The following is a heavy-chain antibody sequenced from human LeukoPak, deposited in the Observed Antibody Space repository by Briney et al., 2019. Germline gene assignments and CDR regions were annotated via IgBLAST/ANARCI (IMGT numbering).Heavy chain of an antibody. J-gene: IGHJ6*02. D-gene: IGHD3-3*01. Sequence: PSETLSLTCAVSGGSISSGGYSWSWIRQPPGKGLEWIGYIYHSGSTYYNPSLKSRVTISVDTSKNQFSLKLTSMTAADTAVYYCARGESIFRVWGQGTTVIVSS. CDR2: IYHSGST. CDR1: GGSISSGGYS. CDR3: ARGESIFRV. V-gene: IGHV4-30-2*01.